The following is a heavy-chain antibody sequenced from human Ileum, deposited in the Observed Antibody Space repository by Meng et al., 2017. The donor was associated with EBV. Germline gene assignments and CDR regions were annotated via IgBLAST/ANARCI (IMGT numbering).Heavy chain of an antibody. Sequence: QVQLQESGPGLVKPSPTRSLNCAVSGVSISSGYFHWSWIRQPPGKGLEWIGHSGSTSYNPSLRSRVTISVDTSKNQFSLKVDSATAGDTAVYYCVSYAVGAGGIGYWGQGILVTVSS. CDR3: VSYAVGAGGIGY. D-gene: IGHD1-26*01. CDR2: HSGST. J-gene: IGHJ4*02. V-gene: IGHV4-30-4*01. CDR1: GVSISSGYFH.